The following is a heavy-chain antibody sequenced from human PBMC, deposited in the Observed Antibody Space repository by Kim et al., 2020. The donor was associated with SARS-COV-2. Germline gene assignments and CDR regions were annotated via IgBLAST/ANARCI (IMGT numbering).Heavy chain of an antibody. CDR3: ARDVHYYGSGSHMDV. D-gene: IGHD3-10*01. J-gene: IGHJ6*04. V-gene: IGHV4-30-2*05. Sequence: TPSLKSRVALSIDTSKNQFSLRLNSVTAADTAVYYCARDVHYYGSGSHMDVWGKGTTVTVSS.